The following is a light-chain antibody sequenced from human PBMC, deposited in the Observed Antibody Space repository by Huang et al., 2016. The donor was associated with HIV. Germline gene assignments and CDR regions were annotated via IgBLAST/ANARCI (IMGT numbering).Light chain of an antibody. V-gene: IGKV3-15*01. CDR3: QQYSHWPQT. Sequence: EIVLTQSPATLSVSPGERATLSCRASQSINTSLAGYQQKYGQAPRLLISGASTRASGIPARCSGSGSRTEFTLTISSLQSEDFAVYYCQQYSHWPQTFGQGTKVEIK. CDR1: QSINTS. J-gene: IGKJ1*01. CDR2: GAS.